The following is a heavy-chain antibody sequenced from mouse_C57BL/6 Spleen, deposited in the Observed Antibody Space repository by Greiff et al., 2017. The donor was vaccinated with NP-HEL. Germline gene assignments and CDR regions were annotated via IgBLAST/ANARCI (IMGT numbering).Heavy chain of an antibody. Sequence: EVQLVESGPELVKPGASVKISCKASGYSFTGYYMNWVKQSPEKSLEWIGEINPSTGGTTYNQKFKAKATLTVDKSSSTAYMQLKSLTSEDSAVYYCARNGMDYWGQGTSVTVSS. CDR1: GYSFTGYY. J-gene: IGHJ4*01. CDR2: INPSTGGT. V-gene: IGHV1-42*01. CDR3: ARNGMDY.